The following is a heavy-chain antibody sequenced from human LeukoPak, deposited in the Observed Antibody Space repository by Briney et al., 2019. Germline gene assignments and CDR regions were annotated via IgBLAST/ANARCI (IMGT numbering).Heavy chain of an antibody. D-gene: IGHD3-22*01. J-gene: IGHJ6*02. CDR3: ARRRDYYDSSGLGYCFGMDV. Sequence: GEALKTFRKGSGYSFTSYWIGWGRQMPGEGLEWMGIIYPGDSDTRYSTPFQGQVTISAAKSISPAYLQWSSLKASDTAMYYCARRRDYYDSSGLGYCFGMDVWGQGTTVTVS. CDR2: IYPGDSDT. V-gene: IGHV5-51*01. CDR1: GYSFTSYW.